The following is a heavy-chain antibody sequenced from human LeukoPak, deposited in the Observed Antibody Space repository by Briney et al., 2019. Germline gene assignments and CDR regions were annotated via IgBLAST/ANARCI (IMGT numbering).Heavy chain of an antibody. CDR1: GFTFSSYD. CDR2: IREDGSNK. J-gene: IGHJ6*03. V-gene: IGHV3-30*02. D-gene: IGHD6-19*01. CDR3: AKGSKAVLFTRDHYMDV. Sequence: PGRSLRLSCAASGFTFSSYDIDWVRQAPGKGLGWVAFIREDGSNKYYADSVGGRFTISRDNSKNTLYLQMNSLRAEHRAGYFCAKGSKAVLFTRDHYMDVWGKETTVTISS.